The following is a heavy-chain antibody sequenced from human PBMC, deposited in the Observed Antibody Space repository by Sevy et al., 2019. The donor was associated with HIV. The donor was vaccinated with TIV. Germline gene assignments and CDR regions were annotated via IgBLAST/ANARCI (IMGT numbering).Heavy chain of an antibody. V-gene: IGHV3-15*07. J-gene: IGHJ4*02. Sequence: GGSLRLSCAASGFSFINAWMNWVRQAPGKGLEWVGRIRSKADGGTADYAAPVKGRFIISRDDSENTLYLQMNSLRTEDTAIYYCTTVLGWEGTSYYWGQGTLVTVSS. CDR1: GFSFINAW. D-gene: IGHD1-26*01. CDR2: IRSKADGGTA. CDR3: TTVLGWEGTSYY.